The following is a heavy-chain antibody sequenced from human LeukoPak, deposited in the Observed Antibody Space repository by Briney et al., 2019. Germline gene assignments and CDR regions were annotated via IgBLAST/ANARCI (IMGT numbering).Heavy chain of an antibody. Sequence: GGSLRLSCAASGFTFDDYAMHWVWQAPGKGLEWVSGISWNSGSIGYADSVKGRFTISRDNAKNSLYLQMNSLRAEDTALYYCAKDSVGISSSSSSFDYWGQGTLVTVSS. J-gene: IGHJ4*02. CDR2: ISWNSGSI. CDR3: AKDSVGISSSSSSFDY. CDR1: GFTFDDYA. V-gene: IGHV3-9*01. D-gene: IGHD6-6*01.